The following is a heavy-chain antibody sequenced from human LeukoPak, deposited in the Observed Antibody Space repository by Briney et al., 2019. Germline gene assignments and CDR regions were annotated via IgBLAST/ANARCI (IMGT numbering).Heavy chain of an antibody. CDR3: AKRGNPAVGHHYLDV. CDR2: ITISGGST. Sequence: GGSLRLSCAASGFTFSSYDMSWVRQAPGKGLEWVSSITISGGSTFYADSVMGRFTIPRDNYKNTLYLQMNCLSAEDTAVYYCAKRGNPAVGHHYLDVWGKGTTVSVSS. CDR1: GFTFSSYD. V-gene: IGHV3-23*01. D-gene: IGHD2-2*01. J-gene: IGHJ6*03.